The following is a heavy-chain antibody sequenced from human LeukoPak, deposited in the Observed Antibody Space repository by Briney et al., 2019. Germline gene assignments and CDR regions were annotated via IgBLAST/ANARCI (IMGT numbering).Heavy chain of an antibody. Sequence: GGSLRLSCAASGFTFRDYWMHWIRQAPGKGLVWVSRIKGDASHTIYADSVKGRFTISRDNAKNTLYLQMKSLRVEDTALYYCVRDWDHFDFDSWGQGTLVTVSS. V-gene: IGHV3-74*01. J-gene: IGHJ5*01. CDR1: GFTFRDYW. CDR2: IKGDASHT. D-gene: IGHD1-26*01. CDR3: VRDWDHFDFDS.